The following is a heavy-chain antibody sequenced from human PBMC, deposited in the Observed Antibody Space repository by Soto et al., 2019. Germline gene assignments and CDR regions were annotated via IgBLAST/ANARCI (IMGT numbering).Heavy chain of an antibody. CDR3: ARSLRGGNVNFDY. Sequence: GASVKVSCKASGYAFTSYDINWVRQATGQGLEWMGWMNPDSGDTGYVEKFQGRVTMTRDTSVNTAYMELSSLRSEDTAVYYCARSLRGGNVNFDYWGQGTLVTVSS. CDR2: MNPDSGDT. CDR1: GYAFTSYD. D-gene: IGHD2-15*01. V-gene: IGHV1-8*01. J-gene: IGHJ4*02.